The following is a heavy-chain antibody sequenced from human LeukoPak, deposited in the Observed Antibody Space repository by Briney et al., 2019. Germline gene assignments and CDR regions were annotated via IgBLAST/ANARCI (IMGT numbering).Heavy chain of an antibody. CDR1: DLTFRSLV. D-gene: IGHD6-19*01. V-gene: IGHV3-30*04. Sequence: GSPLGLSFEAFDLTFRSLVCTGFARPLARGWSGGQPISYDGSNKKYADSVKGRFTISRDNSKNTLYLQMNSLRAEDTAVYYCARGVRIAVAGNIDYWGQGTLVTVSS. CDR3: ARGVRIAVAGNIDY. J-gene: IGHJ4*02. CDR2: ISYDGSNK.